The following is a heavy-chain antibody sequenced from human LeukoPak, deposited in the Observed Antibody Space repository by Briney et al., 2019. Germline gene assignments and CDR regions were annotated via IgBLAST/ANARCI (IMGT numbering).Heavy chain of an antibody. CDR1: GGSISSSNW. D-gene: IGHD6-19*01. Sequence: SETLSLTCAVSGGSISSSNWWSWVRQPPGKGLEWIGEIYHSGSTNYNPSLKSRVTISVDKSKNQLSLKLSSVTAADTAVYYCARGSIAVAGYFDYWGQGTLVTVSS. CDR3: ARGSIAVAGYFDY. J-gene: IGHJ4*02. V-gene: IGHV4-4*02. CDR2: IYHSGST.